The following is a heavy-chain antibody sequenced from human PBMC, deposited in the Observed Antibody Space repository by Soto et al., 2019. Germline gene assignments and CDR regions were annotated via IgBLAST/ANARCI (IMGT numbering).Heavy chain of an antibody. CDR2: IWYDGSNK. Sequence: PGGSLRLSCAASGFTFSSYGMHWVRQAPGKGLEWVAVIWYDGSNKYYADSVKGRFTISRDNSKNTLYLQMNSLRAEDTAVYYCATLRGIEGYSYGLSYPLQDYMDVWGKGTTVTVSS. CDR1: GFTFSSYG. CDR3: ATLRGIEGYSYGLSYPLQDYMDV. D-gene: IGHD5-18*01. V-gene: IGHV3-33*01. J-gene: IGHJ6*03.